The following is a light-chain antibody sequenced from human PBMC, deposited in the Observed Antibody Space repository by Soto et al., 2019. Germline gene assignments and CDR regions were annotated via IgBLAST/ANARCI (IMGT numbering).Light chain of an antibody. CDR3: HQLNNYPLT. Sequence: DIQLTQSPSFLSASVGGRVSITCRSSQGIGSYLAWYQQKPGKAPNLLIYAASTLQSGVPSRFSGSGSGTDFTLTISSLQPEDFATYYCHQLNNYPLTFGGGTKVDIK. CDR2: AAS. J-gene: IGKJ4*01. CDR1: QGIGSY. V-gene: IGKV1-9*01.